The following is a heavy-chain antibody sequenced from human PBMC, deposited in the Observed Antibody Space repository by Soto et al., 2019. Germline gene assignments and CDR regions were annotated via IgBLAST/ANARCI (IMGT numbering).Heavy chain of an antibody. CDR2: IYYSGST. J-gene: IGHJ4*02. Sequence: KTSETLSLTCTVSGGSISSGGYYWSWIRQHPGKGLEWIGYIYYSGSTYYNPSLKSRVTISVDTSKNQFSLKLSSVTAADTAVYYCAREMYGGSGSYPDYWGQGTLVTVSS. D-gene: IGHD3-10*01. CDR1: GGSISSGGYY. CDR3: AREMYGGSGSYPDY. V-gene: IGHV4-31*03.